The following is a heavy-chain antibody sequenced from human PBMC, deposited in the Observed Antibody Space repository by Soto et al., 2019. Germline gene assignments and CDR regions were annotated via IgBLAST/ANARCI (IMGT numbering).Heavy chain of an antibody. Sequence: QVQLVESGGGVVQPGRSLRLSCAASGFTFSFYAMHWVRQAPGKGLEWEAIISYDGSKKYYADSVKGRFTISRDNSKNTLYLPMNSLRPEDTAVYYCARDRFPHGGDAFDIWGQGTMVTVSS. CDR2: ISYDGSKK. D-gene: IGHD3-10*01. J-gene: IGHJ3*02. CDR3: ARDRFPHGGDAFDI. CDR1: GFTFSFYA. V-gene: IGHV3-30-3*01.